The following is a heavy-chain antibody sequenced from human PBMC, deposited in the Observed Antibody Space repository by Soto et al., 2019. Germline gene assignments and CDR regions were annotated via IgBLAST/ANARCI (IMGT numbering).Heavy chain of an antibody. CDR2: MNPDSGNT. J-gene: IGHJ5*02. D-gene: IGHD3-16*01. Sequence: QVQLVQSGAEVKKPGASVKVSCKASGYTFTNYDIHWVRQATGQGLEWMGWMNPDSGNTGQSKQLQGRVTMTRDTTISTAYMEMSSLRSEDTAVYYCARGRFRRTWFDPWGQGTLVPVSS. V-gene: IGHV1-8*01. CDR1: GYTFTNYD. CDR3: ARGRFRRTWFDP.